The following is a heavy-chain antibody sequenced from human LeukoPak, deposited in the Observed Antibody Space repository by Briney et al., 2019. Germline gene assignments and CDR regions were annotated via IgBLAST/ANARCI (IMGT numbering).Heavy chain of an antibody. Sequence: GGSLRLSCTASGFIFSNYAMSWVRQAPGKGLEWVSGISGSTGGTFYTESVRGRFSISRDNSKDTVYLEMDSLRAEDTAIYYCAKDSNHRGARQYFQDWGQGILVIVS. CDR1: GFIFSNYA. V-gene: IGHV3-23*01. CDR3: AKDSNHRGARQYFQD. D-gene: IGHD1-14*01. J-gene: IGHJ1*01. CDR2: ISGSTGGT.